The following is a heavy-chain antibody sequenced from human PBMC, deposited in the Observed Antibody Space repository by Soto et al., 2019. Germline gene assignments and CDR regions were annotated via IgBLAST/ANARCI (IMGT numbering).Heavy chain of an antibody. CDR2: IYYSGST. V-gene: IGHV4-59*08. CDR3: ARRLHYCSSTSCYNNWFDP. J-gene: IGHJ5*02. D-gene: IGHD2-2*01. CDR1: GGSIRSYY. Sequence: LSLTCTVSGGSIRSYYWSWIRQPPGKGLEWIGYIYYSGSTNYNPSLKSRVTISVDTSKNQFSLKLSSVTAADTAVYYCARRLHYCSSTSCYNNWFDPWGQGTLVTVSS.